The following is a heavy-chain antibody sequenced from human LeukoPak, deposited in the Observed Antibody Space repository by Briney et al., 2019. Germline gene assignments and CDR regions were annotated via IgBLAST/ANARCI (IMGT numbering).Heavy chain of an antibody. CDR2: ISAYNGNT. CDR1: GYTFTSYG. CDR3: ARDLGRIAVAGNYYYYGMDV. D-gene: IGHD6-19*01. J-gene: IGHJ6*02. V-gene: IGHV1-18*01. Sequence: GASVKVSCKASGYTFTSYGISWVRQAPGQGLEWMGWISAYNGNTNYAQKLQGRVTMTTDTSTSTAYMELRSLRSDDTAVYYCARDLGRIAVAGNYYYYGMDVWGQGTTVTVSS.